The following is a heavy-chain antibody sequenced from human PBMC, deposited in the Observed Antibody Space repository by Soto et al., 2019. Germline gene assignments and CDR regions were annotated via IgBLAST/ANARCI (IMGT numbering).Heavy chain of an antibody. Sequence: SETLSLTCTVSGGSISGGGYYWSWIRQHPGKGLEWIGYIYDTGNTYFNPSLKSRLDISIDTSNSQFSVRLSSVTAADTAIYYCARGGSAWLFGMDVWGQGTTVTVSS. J-gene: IGHJ6*02. CDR2: IYDTGNT. CDR1: GGSISGGGYY. CDR3: ARGGSAWLFGMDV. D-gene: IGHD6-19*01. V-gene: IGHV4-31*03.